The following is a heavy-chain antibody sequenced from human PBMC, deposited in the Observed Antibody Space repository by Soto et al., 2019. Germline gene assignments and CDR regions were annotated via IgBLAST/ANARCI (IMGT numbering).Heavy chain of an antibody. CDR1: GFSFSGYA. CDR3: AKDSIPYSSSYDLDH. D-gene: IGHD6-6*01. V-gene: IGHV3-23*01. J-gene: IGHJ4*02. CDR2: MTATGVSI. Sequence: EVQLLESGGGLVQPGGSLRLSCVASGFSFSGYAMSWVRQAPGKGLVWVSSMTATGVSIYYADSVRGWFTISRDNSKNTLYLQMSSLRAEDTARYYCAKDSIPYSSSYDLDHWGRGALVAVSS.